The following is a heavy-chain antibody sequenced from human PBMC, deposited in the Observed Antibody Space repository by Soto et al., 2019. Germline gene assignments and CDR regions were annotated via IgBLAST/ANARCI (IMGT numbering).Heavy chain of an antibody. J-gene: IGHJ4*02. Sequence: GGSLRLSCAASGFTFSSYGMHWVRQAPGKGLEWVAVISYDGSNKYYADSVKGRFTISRDNSKNTLYLQMNSLRAEDTAVYYCAKEGDTWIQLWLRRYYFDYWGQGTLVTVSS. CDR1: GFTFSSYG. D-gene: IGHD5-18*01. CDR3: AKEGDTWIQLWLRRYYFDY. V-gene: IGHV3-30*18. CDR2: ISYDGSNK.